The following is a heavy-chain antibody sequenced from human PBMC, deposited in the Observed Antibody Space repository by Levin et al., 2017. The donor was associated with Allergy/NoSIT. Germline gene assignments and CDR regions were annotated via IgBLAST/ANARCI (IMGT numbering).Heavy chain of an antibody. Sequence: SQTLSLTCAISGDSVSSNSAAWNWIRQSPSRGLEWLGRTFYRSKWYNEYAVSVKGRITINPDTSKNQFSLQLNSVTPEDTAVYYCTSGTAVSGTGDSWGQGTLVTVSS. V-gene: IGHV6-1*01. CDR3: TSGTAVSGTGDS. CDR1: GDSVSSNSAA. CDR2: TFYRSKWYN. J-gene: IGHJ4*02. D-gene: IGHD6-19*01.